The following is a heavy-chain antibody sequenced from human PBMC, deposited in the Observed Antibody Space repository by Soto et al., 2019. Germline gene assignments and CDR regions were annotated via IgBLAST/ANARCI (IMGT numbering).Heavy chain of an antibody. J-gene: IGHJ4*02. D-gene: IGHD3-10*01. CDR3: TRAKRLLFGELLSDYFDY. Sequence: QVQLVQSGAEVKKPGSSVKVSCKASGGTFSSYTISWVRQAPGQGLEWMGRIIPILGIANYAQKFQGRVTVTPDKSTIKAYMKLSSLRSEDTAVYYCTRAKRLLFGELLSDYFDYLGQGTLVTVS. CDR1: GGTFSSYT. CDR2: IIPILGIA. V-gene: IGHV1-69*02.